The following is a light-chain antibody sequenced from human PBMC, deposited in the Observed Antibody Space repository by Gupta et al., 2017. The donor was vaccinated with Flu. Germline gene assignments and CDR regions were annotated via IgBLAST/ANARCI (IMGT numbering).Light chain of an antibody. CDR2: MAS. CDR1: QSIRNW. J-gene: IGKJ2*01. CDR3: QQDDTYLGT. Sequence: HSTLSASVGDRVTITCRASQSIRNWLAWYQQKPGKAPNLLIYMASSLESGVPSRFSGSGSGTEFTLTISSLQPEDSATYYCQQDDTYLGTFGQGTKLEIK. V-gene: IGKV1-5*03.